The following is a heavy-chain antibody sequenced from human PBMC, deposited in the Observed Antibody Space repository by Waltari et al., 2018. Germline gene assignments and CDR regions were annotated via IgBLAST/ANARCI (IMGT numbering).Heavy chain of an antibody. V-gene: IGHV4-59*01. CDR1: NYY. Sequence: NYYWSWVRQPPGKGLEWIGYVSYTGTTTYNPSLKSRVTISVDTSKNQFSLKLTSVTAADTAMYYCARTPYSSGNYWGQGILVTVSS. D-gene: IGHD6-19*01. J-gene: IGHJ4*02. CDR3: ARTPYSSGNY. CDR2: VSYTGTT.